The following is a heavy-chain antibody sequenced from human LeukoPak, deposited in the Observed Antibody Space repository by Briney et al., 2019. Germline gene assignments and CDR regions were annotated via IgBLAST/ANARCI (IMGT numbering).Heavy chain of an antibody. CDR3: ARGPIVVVPAAMPGLDY. V-gene: IGHV4-39*07. D-gene: IGHD2-2*01. Sequence: SETLSLTCTVSGGSISSSSYYWGWIRQPPGKGLEWIGSIYYSGSTYYNPSLKSRVTISVDRSKNQFSLKLSSVTAADTAVYYCARGPIVVVPAAMPGLDYWGQGTLVTVSS. CDR1: GGSISSSSYY. J-gene: IGHJ4*02. CDR2: IYYSGST.